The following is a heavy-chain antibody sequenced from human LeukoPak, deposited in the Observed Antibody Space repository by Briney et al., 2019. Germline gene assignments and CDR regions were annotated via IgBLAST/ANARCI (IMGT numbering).Heavy chain of an antibody. V-gene: IGHV4-34*01. CDR2: INHSGST. CDR1: GGSFSGYY. J-gene: IGHJ4*02. CDR3: ARVPPPGYFDY. Sequence: SETLSLTCAVYGGSFSGYYWSWIRQPPGKGLEWIGEINHSGSTNYNPSLKSRVTISVDTSENQFSLKLSSVTAADTAVYYCARVPPPGYFDYWGQGTLVTVSS. D-gene: IGHD3-10*01.